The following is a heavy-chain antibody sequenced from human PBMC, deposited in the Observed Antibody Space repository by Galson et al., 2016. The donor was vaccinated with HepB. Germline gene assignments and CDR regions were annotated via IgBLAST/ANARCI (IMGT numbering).Heavy chain of an antibody. CDR3: ARDRRVGPTPTSLNS. CDR2: VSFDGNSK. D-gene: IGHD1-26*01. J-gene: IGHJ4*02. Sequence: SLRLSCAASGFTLSRYPMHWVRQAPGKGLDWVAVVSFDGNSKYYARSVRGRFTISRDNSKNTLYLQMNSLTAEDTAVYYCARDRRVGPTPTSLNSWGQGTLVTVSS. CDR1: GFTLSRYP. V-gene: IGHV3-30*04.